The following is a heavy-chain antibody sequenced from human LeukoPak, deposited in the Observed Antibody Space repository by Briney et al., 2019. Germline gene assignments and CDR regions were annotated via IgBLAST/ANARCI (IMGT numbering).Heavy chain of an antibody. CDR3: ARGRYDSNYGNY. CDR1: GGTFSSYA. D-gene: IGHD4-11*01. J-gene: IGHJ4*02. CDR2: IIPIFGTA. V-gene: IGHV1-69*05. Sequence: SVKVSCTASGGTFSSYAISWVRQAPGQGLEWMGRIIPIFGTANYAQKFQGRVTITTDESTSTAYMELSSLRSEDTAVYYCARGRYDSNYGNYWGQGTLVAVSS.